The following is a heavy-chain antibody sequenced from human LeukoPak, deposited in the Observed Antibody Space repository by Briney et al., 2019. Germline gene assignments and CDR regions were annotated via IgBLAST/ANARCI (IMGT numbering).Heavy chain of an antibody. CDR2: INPSGGST. J-gene: IGHJ4*02. CDR1: GYTFTSYY. D-gene: IGHD3-22*01. CDR3: ARDYPYYYDSSGYYMGPEGYFDY. V-gene: IGHV1-46*01. Sequence: GASVTVSCKASGYTFTSYYMHWVRQAPGQGLEWMGIINPSGGSTSYAQKFQGRVTMTRDTSTSTVYMELSSLRSEDTAVYYCARDYPYYYDSSGYYMGPEGYFDYWGQGTLVTVSS.